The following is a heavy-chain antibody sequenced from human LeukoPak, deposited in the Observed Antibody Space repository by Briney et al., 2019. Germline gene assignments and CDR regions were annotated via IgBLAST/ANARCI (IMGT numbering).Heavy chain of an antibody. D-gene: IGHD4-11*01. CDR2: IGGSGAGT. CDR3: AKDLDYTTYGYNFDY. J-gene: IGHJ4*02. V-gene: IGHV3-23*01. CDR1: GFTFSSYA. Sequence: GGSLRLSCAASGFTFSSYAMTWVRQAPGKGLEWVSAIGGSGAGTYYADSVKGRFTIFRDNSRNTLYLQMNSLRADDTAVYYCAKDLDYTTYGYNFDYWGQGTLVTVSS.